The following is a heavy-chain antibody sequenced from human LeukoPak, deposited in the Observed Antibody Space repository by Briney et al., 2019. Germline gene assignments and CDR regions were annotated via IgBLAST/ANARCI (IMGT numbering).Heavy chain of an antibody. J-gene: IGHJ4*02. D-gene: IGHD3-10*01. CDR1: GFTFSSYS. CDR3: ARGGITMVRGVVYFDY. Sequence: GGSLRLSCAASGFTFSSYSMNWVRQAPGKGLEWVSSISSSSSYICYADSVKGRFTISRDNAKNSLYLQMNSLRAEDTAVYYCARGGITMVRGVVYFDYWGQGTLVTVSS. CDR2: ISSSSSYI. V-gene: IGHV3-21*01.